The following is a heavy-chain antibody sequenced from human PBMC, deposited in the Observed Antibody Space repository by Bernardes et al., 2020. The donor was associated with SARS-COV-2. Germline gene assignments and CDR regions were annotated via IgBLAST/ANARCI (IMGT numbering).Heavy chain of an antibody. CDR2: IIASGRST. CDR1: GFTFMNYA. Sequence: GGSLRLSCAASGFTFMNYAMSWVRQAPGKGLEWVSGIIASGRSTYYADSVEGRFTISRDNSNNTLHLQMNSLSADDTAVYHCAPDTSGWFVGYWGPGTLVTVSS. J-gene: IGHJ4*02. CDR3: APDTSGWFVGY. D-gene: IGHD6-19*01. V-gene: IGHV3-23*01.